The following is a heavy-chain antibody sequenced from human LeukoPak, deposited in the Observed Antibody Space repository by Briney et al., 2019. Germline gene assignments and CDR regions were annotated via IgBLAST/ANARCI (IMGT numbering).Heavy chain of an antibody. CDR1: GYTFTGYY. D-gene: IGHD6-13*01. CDR2: INPNSGGT. CDR3: ARDSPQMWYSSSWYVDY. V-gene: IGHV1-2*02. Sequence: GASVKVSCKASGYTFTGYYMHWVRQAPGQGLEWMGWINPNSGGTNYAQKFQGRVTMTRDTSISTAYMELRSLRSDDTAVYYCARDSPQMWYSSSWYVDYWGQGTLVTVSS. J-gene: IGHJ4*02.